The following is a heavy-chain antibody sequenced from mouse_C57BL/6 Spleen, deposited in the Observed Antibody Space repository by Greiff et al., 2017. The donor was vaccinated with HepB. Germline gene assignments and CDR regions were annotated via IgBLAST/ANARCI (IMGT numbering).Heavy chain of an antibody. CDR3: AITTVGATAFAY. CDR1: GYTFTSYG. D-gene: IGHD1-1*01. CDR2: IYPRSGNT. V-gene: IGHV1-81*01. Sequence: QVQLQQSGAELARPGASVKLSCKASGYTFTSYGISWVKQRPGQGLEWIGEIYPRSGNTYYNEKFKGKATLTADKSSSTAYMELRSLASEDSAVYFWAITTVGATAFAYWGQGTLVTVSA. J-gene: IGHJ3*01.